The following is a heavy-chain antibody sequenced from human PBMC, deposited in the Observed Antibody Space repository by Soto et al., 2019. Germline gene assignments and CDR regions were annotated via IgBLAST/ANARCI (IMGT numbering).Heavy chain of an antibody. CDR2: ISGSGGT. CDR3: ASAAVTGTAGLDF. Sequence: GGSLRLSCAASGFTFSSYAMSWVRQAPGKGLEWVSAISGSGGTKSAEKFQGRVTMTRDTSISTAYMELSRLTSDDTAVYYCASAAVTGTAGLDFWGQGTQVTVSS. CDR1: GFTFSSYA. J-gene: IGHJ4*02. D-gene: IGHD6-19*01. V-gene: IGHV3-23*01.